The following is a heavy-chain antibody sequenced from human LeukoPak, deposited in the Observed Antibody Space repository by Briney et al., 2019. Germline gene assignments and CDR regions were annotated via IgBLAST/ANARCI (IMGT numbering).Heavy chain of an antibody. Sequence: SETLSLTCTVSGGSISSYYWSWIQQPAGKGLEWIGRIYTSGSTNYNPSLKSRVTMSVDTSKNQFSLKLSSVTAADTAVYYCARGYCSSTSCYNGMDVWGQGTTVTVSS. D-gene: IGHD2-2*02. CDR2: IYTSGST. CDR3: ARGYCSSTSCYNGMDV. J-gene: IGHJ6*02. V-gene: IGHV4-4*07. CDR1: GGSISSYY.